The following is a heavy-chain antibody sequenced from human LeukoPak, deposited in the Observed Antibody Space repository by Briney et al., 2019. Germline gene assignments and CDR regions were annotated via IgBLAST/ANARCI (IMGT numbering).Heavy chain of an antibody. D-gene: IGHD3-10*01. J-gene: IGHJ4*02. Sequence: PSETLSLTCTVSGGSISSHYWSWIRQPPGKGLERIGYIYYSGSTNYNPSLKSRVTISVDTSKNQFSLKLSSVTAADTAVYYCARAPDYGSGSLFDYWGQGTLVTVSS. CDR3: ARAPDYGSGSLFDY. CDR1: GGSISSHY. V-gene: IGHV4-59*11. CDR2: IYYSGST.